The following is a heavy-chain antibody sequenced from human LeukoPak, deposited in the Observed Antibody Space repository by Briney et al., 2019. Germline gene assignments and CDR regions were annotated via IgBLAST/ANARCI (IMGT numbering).Heavy chain of an antibody. J-gene: IGHJ4*02. CDR2: IYYSGST. D-gene: IGHD1-26*01. CDR1: GGSISSSSYY. V-gene: IGHV4-39*07. Sequence: SETLSLTCTVSGGSISSSSYYWGWIRQPPGKGLEWIGSIYYSGSTYYNPSLKSRVTISVDTSKNQFSLKLSSVTAADTAVYYCARGRVGQSQGHYFDYWGQGTLVTVSS. CDR3: ARGRVGQSQGHYFDY.